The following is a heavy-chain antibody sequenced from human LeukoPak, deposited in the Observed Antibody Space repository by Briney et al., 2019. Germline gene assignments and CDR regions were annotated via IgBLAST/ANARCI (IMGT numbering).Heavy chain of an antibody. Sequence: SETLSLTCTVSGGSISSGDYYWGWIRQPPGKGLEWIGSIYYSGSTYYNPSLKSRVTISVDTSKNQFSLKLSSVTAADTAVYYCARGYSSSWSPRGYYYYGMDVWGQGTTVTVSS. V-gene: IGHV4-39*07. D-gene: IGHD6-13*01. CDR2: IYYSGST. CDR3: ARGYSSSWSPRGYYYYGMDV. J-gene: IGHJ6*02. CDR1: GGSISSGDYY.